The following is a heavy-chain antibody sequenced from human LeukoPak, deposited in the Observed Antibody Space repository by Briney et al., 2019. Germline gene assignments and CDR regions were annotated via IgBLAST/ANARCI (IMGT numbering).Heavy chain of an antibody. J-gene: IGHJ4*02. CDR2: INYRGST. CDR1: DESFSGYY. Sequence: PSETLSLTCAVSDESFSGYYWNWIRQPPGRGLEWIGEINYRGSTQYHPSLKSRVSMSVDKSKKQVSLKLSSVTVADTAVYYCAREGRGGHNFDYWGQGTLAIVSS. D-gene: IGHD2-15*01. CDR3: AREGRGGHNFDY. V-gene: IGHV4-34*01.